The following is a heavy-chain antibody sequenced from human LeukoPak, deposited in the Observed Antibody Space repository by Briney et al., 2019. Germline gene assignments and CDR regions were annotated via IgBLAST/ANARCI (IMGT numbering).Heavy chain of an antibody. CDR1: GYTFTSYF. V-gene: IGHV1-46*01. CDR3: ARGPGDLGDY. CDR2: VNPSGGST. J-gene: IGHJ4*02. Sequence: ASVRVSCKASGYTFTSYFMHWVRQAPGQGLEWMGLVNPSGGSTNYAQKSQGRVTMTRDMSTSTVFMELDSLRSEDTAVYYCARGPGDLGDYWGQGTLVTVSS. D-gene: IGHD7-27*01.